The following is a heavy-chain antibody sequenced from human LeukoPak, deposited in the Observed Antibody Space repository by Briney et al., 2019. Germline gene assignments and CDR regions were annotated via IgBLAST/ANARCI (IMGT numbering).Heavy chain of an antibody. CDR1: GGSISSYY. J-gene: IGHJ3*02. Sequence: VKPSETLSLTCTVSGGSISSYYWSWIRQTPGKGLEWIGYIYYSGSTNYNPSLKSRVTISVDTSKNQFSLKLSSVTAADTAVYYCVLLATIDAFDIWGRGTMVTVSS. CDR3: VLLATIDAFDI. CDR2: IYYSGST. D-gene: IGHD5-12*01. V-gene: IGHV4-59*08.